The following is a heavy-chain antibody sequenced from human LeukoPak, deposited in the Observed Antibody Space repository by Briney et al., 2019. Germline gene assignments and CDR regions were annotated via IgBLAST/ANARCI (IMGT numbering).Heavy chain of an antibody. Sequence: ASVKVSCKASGYTFTSYYMHWVRQAPGQGLEWMGIINPSGGSTSYAQKFQGRVTMTRDTSISTAYMELSRLRSDDTAVYYCAREFSGNYDFWSGYYKIRTGAFDIWGQGTMVTVSS. J-gene: IGHJ3*02. D-gene: IGHD3-3*01. CDR1: GYTFTSYY. CDR3: AREFSGNYDFWSGYYKIRTGAFDI. V-gene: IGHV1-46*01. CDR2: INPSGGST.